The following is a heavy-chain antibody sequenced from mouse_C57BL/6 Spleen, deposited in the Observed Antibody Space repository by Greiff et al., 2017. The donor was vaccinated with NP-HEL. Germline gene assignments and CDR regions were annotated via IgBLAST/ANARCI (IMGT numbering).Heavy chain of an antibody. Sequence: VKLMESGAELARPGASVKLSCKASGYTFTSYGISWVKQRTGQGLEWIGEIYPGSGNTYYNEKFKGKATLTADKSSSTAYMELRSLTSEDSAVYFCARGTTVVATDYFDDWGQGTTLTVSS. CDR1: GYTFTSYG. J-gene: IGHJ2*01. CDR3: ARGTTVVATDYFDD. V-gene: IGHV1-81*01. D-gene: IGHD1-1*01. CDR2: IYPGSGNT.